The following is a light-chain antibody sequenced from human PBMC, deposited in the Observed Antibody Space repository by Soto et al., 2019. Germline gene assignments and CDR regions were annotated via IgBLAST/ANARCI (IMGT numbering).Light chain of an antibody. Sequence: VMWQYPAAPSLYPEERSTLSCRARQSLSSNFLAWYQQKPGQPPRLLIYDSSTRATGFPDRFSGSGSGTDFTLTISRLQPEDFAIYYCQHYDISPWTFGQGTKVDIK. CDR3: QHYDISPWT. V-gene: IGKV3-20*01. J-gene: IGKJ1*01. CDR2: DSS. CDR1: QSLSSNF.